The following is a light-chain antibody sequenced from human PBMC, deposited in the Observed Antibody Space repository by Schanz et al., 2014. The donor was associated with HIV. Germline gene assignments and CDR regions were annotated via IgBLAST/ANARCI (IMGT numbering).Light chain of an antibody. J-gene: IGLJ2*01. V-gene: IGLV6-57*04. CDR3: QSSDASNPVV. CDR1: SGSIAGDS. Sequence: NFMLTQPHSVSESPGRTVAISCTRSSGSIAGDSVQWYQQRPGSAPTIVIYDNDQRPSGVPNRFSGSIDSSSNSASLTISGLKSDDEADYYCQSSDASNPVVFGGGTKLTVL. CDR2: DND.